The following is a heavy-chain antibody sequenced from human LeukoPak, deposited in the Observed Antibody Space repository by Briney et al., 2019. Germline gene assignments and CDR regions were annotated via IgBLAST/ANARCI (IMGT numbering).Heavy chain of an antibody. Sequence: GGSLRLSCAASGFTFSSYGMHWVRQAPGKRLEWVAFIRYDGSNKYYADSVKGRFTISRDNSKNTLYLQMNSLRAEDTAAYYCAKPYDYVWGSPPNDYWGQGTLVTVSS. CDR3: AKPYDYVWGSPPNDY. CDR2: IRYDGSNK. J-gene: IGHJ4*02. D-gene: IGHD3-16*01. CDR1: GFTFSSYG. V-gene: IGHV3-30*02.